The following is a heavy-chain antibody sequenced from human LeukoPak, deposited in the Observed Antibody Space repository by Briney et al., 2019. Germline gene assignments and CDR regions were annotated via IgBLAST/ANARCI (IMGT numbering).Heavy chain of an antibody. V-gene: IGHV3-7*01. J-gene: IGHJ5*02. CDR3: ARFIDGDYVYSDWFDP. D-gene: IGHD4-17*01. CDR2: IKQDGSEK. CDR1: GFTFSDYY. Sequence: PGGSLRLSCAASGFTFSDYYMSWIRQAPGKGLEWVANIKQDGSEKYYVDSVKGRFTISRDNAKNSLYLQMNSLRAEDTAVYYCARFIDGDYVYSDWFDPWGQGTLVTVSS.